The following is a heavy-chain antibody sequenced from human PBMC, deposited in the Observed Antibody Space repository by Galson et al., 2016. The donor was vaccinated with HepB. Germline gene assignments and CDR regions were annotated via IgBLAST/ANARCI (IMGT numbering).Heavy chain of an antibody. CDR2: IYYSGST. J-gene: IGHJ5*02. CDR3: ARESNWFDP. Sequence: ETLSLTCTVSGGSISSSSYYWSWIRQPPGKGLEWIGTIYYSGSTYYNPPLKSRVTISVDTSKNQFYLKLRSVTAADTAVYYRARESNWFDPWGQGTLVTVPS. CDR1: GGSISSSSYY. V-gene: IGHV4-39*07.